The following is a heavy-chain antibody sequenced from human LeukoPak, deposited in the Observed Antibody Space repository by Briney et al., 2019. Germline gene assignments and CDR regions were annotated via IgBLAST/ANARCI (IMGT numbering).Heavy chain of an antibody. D-gene: IGHD2-2*01. CDR1: GFTFSSYW. CDR2: IKQDGGEK. J-gene: IGHJ4*02. V-gene: IGHV3-7*01. CDR3: ARDGGYCSSTSCYLPFDY. Sequence: GGSLRLSCAASGFTFSSYWMSWVRQAPGKGLEWVANIKQDGGEKYYVDSVKGRFTISRDNAKNSLYLQMNSLRAEDTAVYYCARDGGYCSSTSCYLPFDYWGQGTLVTVSS.